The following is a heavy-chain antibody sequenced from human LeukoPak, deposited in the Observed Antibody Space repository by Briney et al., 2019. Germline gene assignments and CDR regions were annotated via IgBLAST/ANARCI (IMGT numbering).Heavy chain of an antibody. Sequence: SVKVSCKASGYTFTSYDINWVRQAPGQGLEWMGGIIPIFGTANYAQKFQGRVTITADKSTSTAYMELRSLRSDDTAVYYCARDLKRGYSSGRYSWGTGSSNDYWGQGTLVTVSS. D-gene: IGHD6-19*01. J-gene: IGHJ4*02. CDR1: GYTFTSYD. CDR3: ARDLKRGYSSGRYSWGTGSSNDY. CDR2: IIPIFGTA. V-gene: IGHV1-69*06.